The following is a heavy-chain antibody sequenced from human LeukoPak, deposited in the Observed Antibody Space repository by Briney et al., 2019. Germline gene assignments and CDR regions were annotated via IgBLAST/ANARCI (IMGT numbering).Heavy chain of an antibody. D-gene: IGHD3-9*01. CDR1: GFTFNSYS. CDR2: ISTSEITT. CDR3: ATVDTVTKSWALDY. J-gene: IGHJ4*02. V-gene: IGHV3-48*01. Sequence: GGSLRLSCAVSGFTFNSYSMNWVRQAPGKGLEWVSYISTSEITTYYADSVKGRFTISRDEAKKSLYLHLHSLRAADTAIYYCATVDTVTKSWALDYWGPGALVTVSS.